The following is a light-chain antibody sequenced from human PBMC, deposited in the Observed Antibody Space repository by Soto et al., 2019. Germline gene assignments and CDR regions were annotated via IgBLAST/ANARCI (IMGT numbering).Light chain of an antibody. J-gene: IGKJ2*01. CDR1: QSISSW. Sequence: DIQMTQSPSTLSASVGDRVTMTCRASQSISSWLAWYQQKPGKAPKLLIYDASSLESGVPSRFSGSGSGTEFTLTISSLQPDDFATYYCQQYNSCLYTFGQGTKLEIK. CDR3: QQYNSCLYT. CDR2: DAS. V-gene: IGKV1-5*01.